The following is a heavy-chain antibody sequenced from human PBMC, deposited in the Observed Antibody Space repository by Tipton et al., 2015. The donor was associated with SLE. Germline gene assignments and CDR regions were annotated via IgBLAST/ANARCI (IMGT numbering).Heavy chain of an antibody. V-gene: IGHV4-59*01. J-gene: IGHJ4*02. D-gene: IGHD5-18*01. CDR2: IYYTGST. CDR1: GSSLTGSY. Sequence: TLSLTCTVSGSSLTGSYWSWIRQPPGKGLEWIGYIYYTGSTEFAPSLKSRVTFSADRSKNQFSLNLRSVTAADTAVYYCARGARGYSYGSDEDFDSWGQGILVTVSS. CDR3: ARGARGYSYGSDEDFDS.